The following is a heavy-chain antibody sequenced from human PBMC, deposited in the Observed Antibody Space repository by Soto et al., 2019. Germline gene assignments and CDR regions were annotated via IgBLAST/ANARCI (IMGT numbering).Heavy chain of an antibody. CDR2: IYPGDSDT. Sequence: GESLKISCKGSGYSFTSYWIGWVRQMPGKGLEWMGIIYPGDSDTRYSPSFQGQVTISADKSISTAYLQWSSLKASDTAMYYCARLAYCGGDCSNDAFDIWGQGTMVTV. V-gene: IGHV5-51*01. J-gene: IGHJ3*02. CDR1: GYSFTSYW. CDR3: ARLAYCGGDCSNDAFDI. D-gene: IGHD2-21*02.